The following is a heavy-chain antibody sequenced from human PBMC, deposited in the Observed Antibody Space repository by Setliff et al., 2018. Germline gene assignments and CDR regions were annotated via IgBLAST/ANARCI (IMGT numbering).Heavy chain of an antibody. Sequence: SETLSLTCAASGGSFTYYYWTWLRQSPGKGLEWIGEINHTGATNYSPSLKSRVTMSVDKSTNQFSLKLNSVTAADTAVYYCVRTDYSDGRYSMDVWGKGTTVTVSS. V-gene: IGHV4-34*01. CDR3: VRTDYSDGRYSMDV. D-gene: IGHD6-19*01. CDR2: INHTGAT. CDR1: GGSFTYYY. J-gene: IGHJ6*03.